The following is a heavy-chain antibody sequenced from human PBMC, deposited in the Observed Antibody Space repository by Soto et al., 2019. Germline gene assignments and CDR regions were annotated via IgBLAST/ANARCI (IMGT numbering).Heavy chain of an antibody. CDR2: INHSGST. CDR1: GGSFSGYY. V-gene: IGHV4-34*01. CDR3: ARAGVRQPATAIYFDY. D-gene: IGHD2-2*02. Sequence: QVQLQQWGAGLLKPSETLSLTCAVYGGSFSGYYWSWIRQPPGKGLEWIGEINHSGSTNYNPSLKSRVTISVDTSKNQFSLKLSSVTAADTAVYYCARAGVRQPATAIYFDYWGQGTLVTVSS. J-gene: IGHJ4*02.